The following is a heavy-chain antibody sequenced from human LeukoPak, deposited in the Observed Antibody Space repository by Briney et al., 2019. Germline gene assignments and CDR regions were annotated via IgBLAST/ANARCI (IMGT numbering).Heavy chain of an antibody. V-gene: IGHV3-21*01. D-gene: IGHD3-22*01. CDR3: ARGSNYYDSSGSYRGAFDI. CDR2: ISSTSSYK. Sequence: GGSLRLSCAASGFTFITYSMNWVRQAPGKGLEWVSLISSTSSYKYYGDSVKGRFTISRDNAKNSLYLQMNSLRAEDTAVYYCARGSNYYDSSGSYRGAFDIWGQGTMVTVSS. J-gene: IGHJ3*02. CDR1: GFTFITYS.